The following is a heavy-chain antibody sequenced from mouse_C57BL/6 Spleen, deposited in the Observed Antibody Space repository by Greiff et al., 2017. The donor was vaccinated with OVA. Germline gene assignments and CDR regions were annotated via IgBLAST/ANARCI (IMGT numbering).Heavy chain of an antibody. CDR3: ARFPYGSSYDWYFDV. Sequence: VQLQQSGPELVKPGASVKISCKASGYTFTDYYMNWVKQSHGKSLEWIGDINPNTGGTSYNQKFKGKATLTVDKSSSTAYMELRSLTSEDSAVYYCARFPYGSSYDWYFDVWGTGTTVTVSS. CDR2: INPNTGGT. D-gene: IGHD1-1*01. CDR1: GYTFTDYY. V-gene: IGHV1-26*01. J-gene: IGHJ1*03.